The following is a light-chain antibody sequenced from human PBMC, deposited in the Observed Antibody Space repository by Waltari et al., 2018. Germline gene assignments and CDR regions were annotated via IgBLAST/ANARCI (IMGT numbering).Light chain of an antibody. CDR3: QQYKNWPSLS. Sequence: EIVVTQSPPTLSVSPGERVTTSCTTSQSLNSKLAWYQQKVGQAPRLLIYDGSRRASGIPARFSGSESGTDFTLTISSLQSEDFAVYYCQQYKNWPSLSFGGGTKVEIK. CDR2: DGS. J-gene: IGKJ4*02. CDR1: QSLNSK. V-gene: IGKV3-15*01.